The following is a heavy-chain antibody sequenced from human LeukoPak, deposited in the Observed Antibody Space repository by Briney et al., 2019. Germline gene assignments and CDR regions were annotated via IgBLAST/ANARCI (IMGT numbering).Heavy chain of an antibody. D-gene: IGHD2-15*01. CDR1: GYTFTSYG. J-gene: IGHJ4*02. CDR3: ARVWGIVVVVDYFDY. V-gene: IGHV1-18*01. CDR2: ISAYNGNT. Sequence: ASVKVSCKASGYTFTSYGISWVRQAPGQGLEWMGWISAYNGNTNYAQKLQGRVTMTTDTSTSTAYMELRSLRSDDTAVYYCARVWGIVVVVDYFDYWGQGTLVTVSS.